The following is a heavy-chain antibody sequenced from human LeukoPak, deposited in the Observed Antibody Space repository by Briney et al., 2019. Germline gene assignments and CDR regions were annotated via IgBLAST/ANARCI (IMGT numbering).Heavy chain of an antibody. CDR2: IYYSGST. J-gene: IGHJ3*02. CDR3: AIPSGGGNDAFDI. CDR1: GGSFSGYY. D-gene: IGHD3-10*01. V-gene: IGHV4-59*01. Sequence: PSETLSLTCAVYGGSFSGYYWSWIRQPPGKGLEWIGYIYYSGSTNYNPSLKSRVTISVDTSRNQFSLKLSSFTAADTAVYYFAIPSGGGNDAFDIWGQGTMVTVSS.